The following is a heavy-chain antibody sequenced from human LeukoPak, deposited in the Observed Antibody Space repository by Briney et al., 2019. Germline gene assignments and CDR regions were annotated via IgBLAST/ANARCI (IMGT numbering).Heavy chain of an antibody. J-gene: IGHJ6*02. CDR1: GYTFTGYY. D-gene: IGHD3-16*01. CDR2: INPNSGGT. CDR3: ASSRNALSGMDV. V-gene: IGHV1-2*04. Sequence: ASVKVSCKASGYTFTGYYTHWVRQAPGQGLEWMGWINPNSGGTNYAQKFQGWVTMTRDTSISTAYMELSRLRSDDTAVYYCASSRNALSGMDVWGQGTTVTVSS.